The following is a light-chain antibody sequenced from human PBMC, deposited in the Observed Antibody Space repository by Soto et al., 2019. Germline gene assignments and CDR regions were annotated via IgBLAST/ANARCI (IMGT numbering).Light chain of an antibody. CDR1: QGISTD. V-gene: IGKV1-9*01. J-gene: IGKJ5*01. Sequence: DIQLTQSPSFLSAFVGDRVTITCRASQGISTDIAWYQQKPGRAPQLLIYDASALHVVVPSRFSGTGSEPEFPLTPSHLQPRDCATYSCQQLSSYPIPFGQGTRLEMK. CDR2: DAS. CDR3: QQLSSYPIP.